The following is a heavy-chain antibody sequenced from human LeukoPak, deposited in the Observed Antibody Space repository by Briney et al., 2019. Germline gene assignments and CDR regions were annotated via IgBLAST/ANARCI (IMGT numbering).Heavy chain of an antibody. V-gene: IGHV3-30*02. CDR1: GFTFSSYG. D-gene: IGHD1-26*01. CDR3: AKDSGSYYGPRYYFDY. J-gene: IGHJ4*02. CDR2: IRYDGSNK. Sequence: PGGSLRLSCAASGFTFSSYGMHWVRQAPGKGLEWVAFIRYDGSNKYYADSVKGRFTISRDNSKNTLYLQMNSLRAEDTAVYYCAKDSGSYYGPRYYFDYWGQGTLVTVSS.